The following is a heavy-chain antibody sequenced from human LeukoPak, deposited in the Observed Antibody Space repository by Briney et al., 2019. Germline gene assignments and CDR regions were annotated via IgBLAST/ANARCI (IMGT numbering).Heavy chain of an antibody. V-gene: IGHV3-21*01. Sequence: GGSLRLSCAASGFPFRSYAMTWVRQAPGKGLECVSSISSGSSYIYYADSVKGRFTISRDNAKNSLYLQMNSLRAEDTAVYYCARGSLLDCSGQGTLVTVSS. CDR3: ARGSLLDC. CDR1: GFPFRSYA. J-gene: IGHJ4*02. CDR2: ISSGSSYI.